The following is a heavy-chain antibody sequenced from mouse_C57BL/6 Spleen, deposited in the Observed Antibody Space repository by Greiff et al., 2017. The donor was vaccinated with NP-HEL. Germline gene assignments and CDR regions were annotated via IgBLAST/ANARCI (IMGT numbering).Heavy chain of an antibody. CDR3: ARYKGNGIYAMDY. Sequence: VQLKQPGAELVRPGSSVKLSCKASGYTFTSYWMHWVKQRPIQGLEWIGNIDPSDSETHYNQKFKDKATLTVDKSSSTAYMQLSSLTSEDSAVYYCARYKGNGIYAMDYWGQGTSVTVSS. J-gene: IGHJ4*01. CDR1: GYTFTSYW. V-gene: IGHV1-52*01. D-gene: IGHD2-1*01. CDR2: IDPSDSET.